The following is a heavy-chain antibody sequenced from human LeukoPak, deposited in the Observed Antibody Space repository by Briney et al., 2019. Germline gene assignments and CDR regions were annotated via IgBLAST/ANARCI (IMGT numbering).Heavy chain of an antibody. CDR2: ITSSSSYI. V-gene: IGHV3-21*04. CDR1: GFTLSSYS. D-gene: IGHD2-21*02. Sequence: PGGSLRLSRAASGFTLSSYSTNWVRQAPGKGLEWVSSITSSSSYIYYTDSVKGRFTISRDNAKISLYLQMNSRRAEDTAAYYCSKAVDDYFFDYWGQGTLVTVSS. J-gene: IGHJ4*02. CDR3: SKAVDDYFFDY.